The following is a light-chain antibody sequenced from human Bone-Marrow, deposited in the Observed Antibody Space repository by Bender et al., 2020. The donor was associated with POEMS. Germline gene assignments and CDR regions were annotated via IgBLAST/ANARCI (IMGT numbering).Light chain of an antibody. CDR1: SGDIGGNNY. V-gene: IGLV2-8*01. Sequence: QSALTQPASVSGSPGQSVTISCTGTSGDIGGNNYVSWYQQHPGKAPKVMIYEVSKRPSGVPDRFSGSKSGNTASLTVSGLQAEDEADYYCSSHAGRSSILFGGGTKLTVL. CDR3: SSHAGRSSIL. CDR2: EVS. J-gene: IGLJ3*02.